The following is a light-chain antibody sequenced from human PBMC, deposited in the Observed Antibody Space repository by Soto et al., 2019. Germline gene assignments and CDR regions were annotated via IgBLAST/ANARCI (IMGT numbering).Light chain of an antibody. CDR3: QQHETLIT. V-gene: IGKV3-20*01. Sequence: ILFTQSPVTLSLSPGERATLSFRASQSLSSSYFAWYQHKPGQGPRLLIYGAFTRATGIPDRFSGSGSGTDFTLTISRLEPEDFAVYYCQQHETLITFGQGTRLETK. CDR1: QSLSSSY. CDR2: GAF. J-gene: IGKJ5*01.